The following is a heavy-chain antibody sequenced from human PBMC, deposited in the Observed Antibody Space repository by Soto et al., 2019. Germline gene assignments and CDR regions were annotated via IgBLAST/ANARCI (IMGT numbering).Heavy chain of an antibody. V-gene: IGHV1-69*08. CDR2: IIPILGIA. CDR3: ARDPVYDSSVYYYNWFDP. J-gene: IGHJ5*02. D-gene: IGHD3-22*01. CDR1: GGTFSSYT. Sequence: QVQLVQSGAEVKKPGSSVKVSCKASGGTFSSYTISWVRQAPGQGLEWMGRIIPILGIANYAQKFQGRVTITADKSTSTAYMELSSLRSEDTAVYYCARDPVYDSSVYYYNWFDPLGQGTLVTVSS.